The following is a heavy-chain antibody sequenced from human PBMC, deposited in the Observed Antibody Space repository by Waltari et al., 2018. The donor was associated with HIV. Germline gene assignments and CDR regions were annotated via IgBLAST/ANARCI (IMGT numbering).Heavy chain of an antibody. D-gene: IGHD3-22*01. V-gene: IGHV3-33*01. Sequence: QVQLVESGGGVVQPGRSLRPSCSASGFTFSNFAMHWVRQAPGKGLEWVAVIWYDGENKYYADSVKGRFTISRDNSKITLYLQMNSLRVEDTAVYYCARGGYYYDISGYYHYWGQGTLVTVSS. CDR2: IWYDGENK. J-gene: IGHJ4*02. CDR1: GFTFSNFA. CDR3: ARGGYYYDISGYYHY.